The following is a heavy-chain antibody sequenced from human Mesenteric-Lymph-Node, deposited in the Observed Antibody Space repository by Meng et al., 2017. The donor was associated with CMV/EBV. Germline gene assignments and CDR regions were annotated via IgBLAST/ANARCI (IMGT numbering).Heavy chain of an antibody. CDR2: INPSGCST. CDR1: GYTFTSYY. J-gene: IGHJ6*02. D-gene: IGHD6-13*01. Sequence: ASVKVSCKASGYTFTSYYMHWVRQAPGQGLEWMGIINPSGCSTSYAQKFQGRVTMTRDTSTSTVYMELSSLRSEDTAVYYCAWGIAAADYYYYGMDVWGQGTTVTVSS. V-gene: IGHV1-46*01. CDR3: AWGIAAADYYYYGMDV.